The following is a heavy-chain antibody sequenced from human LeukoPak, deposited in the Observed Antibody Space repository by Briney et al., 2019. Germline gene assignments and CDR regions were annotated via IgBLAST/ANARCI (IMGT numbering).Heavy chain of an antibody. D-gene: IGHD4-11*01. Sequence: GGSLRLSCAASGFTFDDYGMSWVRQAPGKGLEWVSGINWNGGSTGYADSVKGRFTISRDNAKNSLYLQMNSLSAEDTALYYCARNGIYSDYVTDWGQGTLVTVSS. J-gene: IGHJ4*02. V-gene: IGHV3-20*04. CDR2: INWNGGST. CDR1: GFTFDDYG. CDR3: ARNGIYSDYVTD.